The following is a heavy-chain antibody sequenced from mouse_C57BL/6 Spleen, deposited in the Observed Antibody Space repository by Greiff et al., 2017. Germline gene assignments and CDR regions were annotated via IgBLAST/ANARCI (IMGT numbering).Heavy chain of an antibody. CDR1: GYTFTDYY. V-gene: IGHV1-26*01. CDR3: ARGPNYAMDY. J-gene: IGHJ4*01. Sequence: VQLQQSGPELVKPGASVKISCKASGYTFTDYYMNWVKQSHGKSLEWIGDINPNNGGTSYNQKFKGKATLTVDKSSSTAYMELRSLTSEDSAVYYCARGPNYAMDYWGQGTSVTVSS. CDR2: INPNNGGT.